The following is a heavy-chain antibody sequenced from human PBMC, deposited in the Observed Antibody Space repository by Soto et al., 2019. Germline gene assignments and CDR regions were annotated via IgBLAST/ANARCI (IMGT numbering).Heavy chain of an antibody. V-gene: IGHV1-18*04. J-gene: IGHJ6*02. CDR2: ISTYNENT. D-gene: IGHD2-15*01. CDR1: GYSYARYG. Sequence: ASVKVSCKASGYSYARYGISWVRQGPGQGLEWMGWISTYNENTKHAQKFQGRVTMTTDTSTSTVYMELRSLTPDDTAMYYCARERYCSSGSFGLYDHYYFGMDVWGQGTTVTVSS. CDR3: ARERYCSSGSFGLYDHYYFGMDV.